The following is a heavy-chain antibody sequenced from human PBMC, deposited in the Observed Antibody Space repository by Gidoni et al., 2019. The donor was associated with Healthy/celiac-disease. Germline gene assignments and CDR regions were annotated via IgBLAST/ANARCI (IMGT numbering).Heavy chain of an antibody. Sequence: VKVSCKASGYTFTSYYMHWVRQAPGQGLEWMGIINPSGGSTSYAQKFQGRVTMTRDTSTSTVYMELSSLRSEDTAVYYCAREHCSGGSCYSYFDYWGQGTLVTVSS. J-gene: IGHJ4*02. CDR1: GYTFTSYY. CDR2: INPSGGST. V-gene: IGHV1-46*01. D-gene: IGHD2-15*01. CDR3: AREHCSGGSCYSYFDY.